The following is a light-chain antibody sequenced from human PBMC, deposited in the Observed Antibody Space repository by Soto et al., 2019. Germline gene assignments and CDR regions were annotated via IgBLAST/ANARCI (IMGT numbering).Light chain of an antibody. CDR2: GAS. V-gene: IGKV3-20*01. CDR3: QQYGSSQS. CDR1: QSVSSNY. Sequence: EIVLTQSPGTLSLSPGERATLSCRASQSVSSNYLAWYQQKLGQAPSLLIYGASSRATGIPGRFSGSGSGTDFTLTISRLEPEDFAVYYCQQYGSSQSFGQGTKVEIK. J-gene: IGKJ1*01.